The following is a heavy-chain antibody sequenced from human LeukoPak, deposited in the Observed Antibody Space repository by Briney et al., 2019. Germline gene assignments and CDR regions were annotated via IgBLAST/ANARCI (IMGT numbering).Heavy chain of an antibody. V-gene: IGHV3-33*08. D-gene: IGHD3-3*01. Sequence: PGGSLRLSCAASGFTFSSYAMHWVRQAPGKGLEWVAVIWYDGSDKYYADSVKGRFTISRDNSKNTLYLQMNSLRAEDTAVYYCARSHVGGYYDFWSGDYYYYGMDVWGQGTTVTVSS. J-gene: IGHJ6*02. CDR3: ARSHVGGYYDFWSGDYYYYGMDV. CDR2: IWYDGSDK. CDR1: GFTFSSYA.